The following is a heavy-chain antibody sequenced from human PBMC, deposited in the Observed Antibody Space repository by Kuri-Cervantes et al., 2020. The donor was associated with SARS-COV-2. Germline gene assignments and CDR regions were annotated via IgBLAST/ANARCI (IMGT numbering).Heavy chain of an antibody. J-gene: IGHJ4*02. CDR1: GFTFSSYW. CDR2: INSDGSST. CDR3: ARGGEPRGYDILTGYSDY. Sequence: GESLKISCAASGFTFSSYWMHWVRQAPGKGLVWVSRINSDGSSTSYADSVKGRFTISRDNAKNTLYLQMNSLRAEDTAVYYCARGGEPRGYDILTGYSDYWGQGTLVTVSS. V-gene: IGHV3-74*01. D-gene: IGHD3-9*01.